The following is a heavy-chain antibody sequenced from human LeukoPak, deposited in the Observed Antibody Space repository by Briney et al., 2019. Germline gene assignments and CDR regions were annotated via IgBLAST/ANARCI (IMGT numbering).Heavy chain of an antibody. J-gene: IGHJ5*02. V-gene: IGHV1-2*02. D-gene: IGHD6-6*01. CDR3: ARAAVHKQLAPIVGWFDP. CDR2: INPNSGGT. CDR1: GYTFTGYY. Sequence: GASVKVSCKASGYTFTGYYMHWVRQAPGQGLEWMGWINPNSGGTNYAQKFQGRVTMTRDTSISTAYMELSRLRSDDTAVYYCARAAVHKQLAPIVGWFDPWGQGTLVTVSS.